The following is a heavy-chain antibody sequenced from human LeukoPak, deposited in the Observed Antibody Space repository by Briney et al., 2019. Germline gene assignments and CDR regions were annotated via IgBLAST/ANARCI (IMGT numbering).Heavy chain of an antibody. CDR3: ARARLYDSSGYYPYYYYGMDV. V-gene: IGHV1-69*04. J-gene: IGHJ6*02. D-gene: IGHD3-22*01. Sequence: SVKVSCKASGGTFSSYAISWVRQAPGQGLEWMGRIIPILGIVNYAQKSQGRVTITADKSTSTAYMELSSLRSEDTAVYYCARARLYDSSGYYPYYYYGMDVWGQGTTVTVSS. CDR2: IIPILGIV. CDR1: GGTFSSYA.